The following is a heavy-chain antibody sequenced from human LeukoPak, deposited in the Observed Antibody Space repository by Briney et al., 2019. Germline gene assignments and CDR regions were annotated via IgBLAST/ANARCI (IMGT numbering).Heavy chain of an antibody. CDR2: IKQDGSEK. J-gene: IGHJ2*01. D-gene: IGHD2-21*02. CDR1: GFTSSSYW. V-gene: IGHV3-7*01. CDR3: ATLVVTAKMINWYFDL. Sequence: GGSLRLSCAASGFTSSSYWMSWVRQAPGKGLEWVANIKQDGSEKYYVDSVKGRFTISRDNAKNSLYLQMNSLRAEDTAVYYCATLVVTAKMINWYFDLWGRGTLVTVSS.